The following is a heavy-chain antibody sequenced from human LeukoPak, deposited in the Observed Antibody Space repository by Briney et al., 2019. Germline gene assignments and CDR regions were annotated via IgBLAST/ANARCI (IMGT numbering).Heavy chain of an antibody. CDR3: AEGALSSYFDF. CDR1: GFPFRSHA. D-gene: IGHD3-10*01. CDR2: ISDSGGST. V-gene: IGHV3-23*01. J-gene: IGHJ4*02. Sequence: GGSLRLSCAASGFPFRSHAMSWVRQASGKRLEWVSVISDSGGSTYYADSVKGRFTISRDNSKNTLYLQMNSLRAEDTAVYYCAEGALSSYFDFWGLGTLVTVSS.